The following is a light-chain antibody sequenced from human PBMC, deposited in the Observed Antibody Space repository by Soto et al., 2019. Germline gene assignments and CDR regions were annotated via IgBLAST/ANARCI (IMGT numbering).Light chain of an antibody. CDR1: NSDIGTYNY. J-gene: IGLJ1*01. CDR2: EVS. V-gene: IGLV2-14*01. CDR3: SSYTSTSTLYF. Sequence: HSLVTHQAFVSLSPAHSITISGTGSNSDIGTYNYVSLYHQHPGKAPKRVISEVSNRPSGISDRFSGSKSGNAASLTISGLQAEDEATYYCSSYTSTSTLYFFGPGTKVTV.